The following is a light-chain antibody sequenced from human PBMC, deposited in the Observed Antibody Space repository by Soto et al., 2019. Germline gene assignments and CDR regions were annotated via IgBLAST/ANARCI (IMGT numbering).Light chain of an antibody. CDR2: DDN. V-gene: IGLV1-51*01. CDR3: CSFSGSYISYV. J-gene: IGLJ1*01. Sequence: QSVLAQPPSVSAAPGQKVTISCSGSSSNIGGNSVSWYQQLPGTAPKLLIYDDNKRPSGIPDRFSGSKSGNTASLTISGLQAADEADYYCCSFSGSYISYVFGTGTKVTVL. CDR1: SSNIGGNS.